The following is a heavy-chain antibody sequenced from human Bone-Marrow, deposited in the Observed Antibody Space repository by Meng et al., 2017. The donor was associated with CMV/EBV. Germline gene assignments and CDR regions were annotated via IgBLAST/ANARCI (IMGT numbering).Heavy chain of an antibody. CDR3: ARVLRSGYSTPYFDY. CDR1: GYSFTSYW. CDR2: IYPGDSDT. D-gene: IGHD3-3*01. Sequence: GESLKISCKGSGYSFTSYWIGWVRQMPGKGLEWRGIIYPGDSDTRYSPSFQGQVTISADKSISTAYLQWSSLKASDTAMYYCARVLRSGYSTPYFDYWGQGTLVTVSS. J-gene: IGHJ4*02. V-gene: IGHV5-51*01.